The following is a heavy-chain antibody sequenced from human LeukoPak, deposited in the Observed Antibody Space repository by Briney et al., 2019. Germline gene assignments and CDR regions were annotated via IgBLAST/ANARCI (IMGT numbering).Heavy chain of an antibody. D-gene: IGHD7-27*01. CDR1: GDSVSSNSAA. J-gene: IGHJ4*02. CDR3: TREYELGTPVAYLDY. Sequence: SHTLSLTCAISGDSVSSNSAAWNWIRQSPSRGLEWLGRTYYRSKWYNNYAVSVKSRITINPDTSKNQFSLQLNSVTPEDTAVYYCTREYELGTPVAYLDYWGQGTPVTVSS. V-gene: IGHV6-1*01. CDR2: TYYRSKWYN.